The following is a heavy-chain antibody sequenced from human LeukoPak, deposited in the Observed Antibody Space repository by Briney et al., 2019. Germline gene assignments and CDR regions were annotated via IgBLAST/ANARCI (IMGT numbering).Heavy chain of an antibody. CDR2: ISGSGGST. V-gene: IGHV3-23*01. CDR1: GGTFSSYA. CDR3: AKPRYYDSSGYYNFDY. J-gene: IGHJ4*02. D-gene: IGHD3-22*01. Sequence: ASVKVSCKASGGTFSSYAMSWVRQAPGKGLEWVSAISGSGGSTYYADSVKGRFTISRDNSKNTLYLQMNSLRAEDTAVYYCAKPRYYDSSGYYNFDYWGQGTLVTVSS.